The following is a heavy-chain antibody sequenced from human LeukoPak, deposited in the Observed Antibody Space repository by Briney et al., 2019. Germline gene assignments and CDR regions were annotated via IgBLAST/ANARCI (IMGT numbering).Heavy chain of an antibody. CDR2: ILGGGSKA. V-gene: IGHV3-33*05. D-gene: IGHD7-27*01. CDR3: ARGSITGDNSLDY. J-gene: IGHJ4*02. Sequence: PGTSLRLSCAASGFTFSTYGMQWVRQAPGKGLEWVAVILGGGSKAHYADSVRGRFTVSRDNSKNTLYLQMNSLRAEDTAVYYCARGSITGDNSLDYWGRGTLVTVSS. CDR1: GFTFSTYG.